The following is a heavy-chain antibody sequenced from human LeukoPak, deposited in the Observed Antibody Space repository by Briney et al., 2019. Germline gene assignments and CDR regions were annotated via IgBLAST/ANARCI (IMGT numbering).Heavy chain of an antibody. CDR3: ARRGNDVVNFDY. CDR2: IYHSGST. J-gene: IGHJ4*02. D-gene: IGHD1-1*01. V-gene: IGHV4-59*08. CDR1: GGSLSSYY. Sequence: SETLSLTCTVSGGSLSSYYWSWIRQPPGKGLEWIGYIYHSGSTTYNPSLKSRVTMSVDTSKNQFSLKLTSVTAADTAVYYCARRGNDVVNFDYWGQGTLVTVSS.